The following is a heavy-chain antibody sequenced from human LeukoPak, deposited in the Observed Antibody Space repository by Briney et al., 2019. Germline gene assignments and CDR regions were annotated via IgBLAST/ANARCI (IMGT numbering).Heavy chain of an antibody. V-gene: IGHV1-69*04. J-gene: IGHJ4*02. CDR1: GGTFSSYT. CDR2: IIPILGIA. CDR3: ARDSVMAGGYPALRYFDY. D-gene: IGHD3-22*01. Sequence: SVKVSCKASGGTFSSYTISWVRQAPGQGLEWMGRIIPILGIANYAQKFQGRVTITADKSTSTAYMELSSLRSEDTAVYYCARDSVMAGGYPALRYFDYWGQGTLVTVSS.